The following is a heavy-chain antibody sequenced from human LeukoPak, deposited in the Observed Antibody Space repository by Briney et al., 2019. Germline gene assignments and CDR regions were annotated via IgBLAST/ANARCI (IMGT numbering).Heavy chain of an antibody. CDR1: GFTFSTYS. D-gene: IGHD6-13*01. J-gene: IGHJ4*02. CDR3: ARDKAHLAAAGFIDY. CDR2: ISSSSIYI. Sequence: GGSLRLSRAASGFTFSTYSMNWVRQAPGKGLEWVSSISSSSIYIYYADSVKGRFTISRDNAKNSLYLQMNSLRAEDTAVYYCARDKAHLAAAGFIDYWGQGTLVTVSS. V-gene: IGHV3-21*01.